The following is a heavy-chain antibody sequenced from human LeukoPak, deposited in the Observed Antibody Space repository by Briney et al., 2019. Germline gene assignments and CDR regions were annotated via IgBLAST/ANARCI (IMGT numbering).Heavy chain of an antibody. Sequence: SETLSLTCAVYGGSFSGYYWSWLRQPPGKGLEWIGEINHSGSTNYNPSLKSRVTISVDTSKNQFSLKLSSVTAADTAVYYCAVTSGCSGGSCYSAGWFDPWGQGTLVTVSS. CDR2: INHSGST. J-gene: IGHJ5*02. CDR3: AVTSGCSGGSCYSAGWFDP. V-gene: IGHV4-34*01. D-gene: IGHD2-15*01. CDR1: GGSFSGYY.